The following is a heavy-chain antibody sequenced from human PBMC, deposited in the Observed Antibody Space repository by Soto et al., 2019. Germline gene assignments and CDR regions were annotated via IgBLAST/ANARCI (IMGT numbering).Heavy chain of an antibody. D-gene: IGHD6-19*01. CDR3: ARSSGWYVAGYSDL. Sequence: QVQLVESGGGVVQRGRSLRLSCAASGFTFSSYAMQWVRQAPGKVLEWVAVISYDGSNKYYADSVKGRFTISRDNSKNALYLQMNSLRAEDTGVYYCARSSGWYVAGYSDLWGRGTLVTVSS. J-gene: IGHJ2*01. CDR1: GFTFSSYA. V-gene: IGHV3-30-3*01. CDR2: ISYDGSNK.